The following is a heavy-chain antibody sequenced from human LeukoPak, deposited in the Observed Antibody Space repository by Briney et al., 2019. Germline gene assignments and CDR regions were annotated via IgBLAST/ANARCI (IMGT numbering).Heavy chain of an antibody. Sequence: GGCLRLSCAASGFTSSSYAMSWVRQAPGRGLEWVSAISGSGGSTYYADSVKGRFTISRDNSKNTLYLQMNSLRAEDTAVYYCAKDTAVAGTSDYWGQGTLVTVSS. V-gene: IGHV3-23*01. D-gene: IGHD6-19*01. CDR1: GFTSSSYA. J-gene: IGHJ4*02. CDR3: AKDTAVAGTSDY. CDR2: ISGSGGST.